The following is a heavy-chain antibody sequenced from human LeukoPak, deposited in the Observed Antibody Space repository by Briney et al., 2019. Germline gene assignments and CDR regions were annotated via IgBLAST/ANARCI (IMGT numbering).Heavy chain of an antibody. J-gene: IGHJ5*02. Sequence: GGSLRLSCAASGFTFSSYWMSWVRQAPGKGLEWVANIKQDGREKYYVDSVKGRFTISRGNAKNSLYLQMHSLRAEDTAVYYCATLPRTHAADWFDPWGQGTLVTVSS. D-gene: IGHD2-15*01. CDR1: GFTFSSYW. CDR3: ATLPRTHAADWFDP. V-gene: IGHV3-7*01. CDR2: IKQDGREK.